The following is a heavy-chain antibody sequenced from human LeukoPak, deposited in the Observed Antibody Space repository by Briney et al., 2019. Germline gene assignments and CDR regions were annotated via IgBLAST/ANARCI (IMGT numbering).Heavy chain of an antibody. CDR1: GGSVRSGTYY. Sequence: SETLSLTCSVSGGSVRSGTYYWTWIRQHPMKGLDWIGYISSSGEIVYDPSLKSRLSISLDMSKNQFSLRLSSVSAADTAVYYRARAKGIVEPISDEQYFQDWGQGTLVIVSS. D-gene: IGHD3-22*01. CDR2: ISSSGEI. CDR3: ARAKGIVEPISDEQYFQD. V-gene: IGHV4-31*03. J-gene: IGHJ1*01.